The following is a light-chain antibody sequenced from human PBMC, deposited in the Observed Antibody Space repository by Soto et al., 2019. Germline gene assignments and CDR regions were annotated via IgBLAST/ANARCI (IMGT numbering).Light chain of an antibody. J-gene: IGKJ5*01. CDR2: DAF. CDR3: QQYDNVPIT. Sequence: DIQLTQSPYSLSASVGDRITITCQASQDIGNYLNWYQQKPRKAPKLLIYDAFTLESGVPSRFSGSGSGTDFTFTISSLQPEDFATYYCQQYDNVPITFGQGTRLEIK. CDR1: QDIGNY. V-gene: IGKV1-33*01.